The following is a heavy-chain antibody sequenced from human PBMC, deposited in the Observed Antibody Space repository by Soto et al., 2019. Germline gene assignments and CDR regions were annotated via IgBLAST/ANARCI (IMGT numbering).Heavy chain of an antibody. J-gene: IGHJ6*02. Sequence: EVQLLESGGGLVQPGGSLRLSCAASGFTFGSYPMSWVRQAPGEGLEWVSAISGSGGRPYYADSVKGRFTISRDNSKNTLYLQMNSLRVEDTAVYYCAKANWNYGMDVWGQGTAVTVSS. V-gene: IGHV3-23*01. CDR2: ISGSGGRP. CDR1: GFTFGSYP. CDR3: AKANWNYGMDV. D-gene: IGHD1-20*01.